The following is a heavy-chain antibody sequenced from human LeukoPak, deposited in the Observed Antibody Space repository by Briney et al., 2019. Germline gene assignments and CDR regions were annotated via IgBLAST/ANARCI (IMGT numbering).Heavy chain of an antibody. D-gene: IGHD3-9*01. J-gene: IGHJ4*02. V-gene: IGHV3-73*01. CDR2: IGRQGDSDAT. Sequence: GGSLRLSCAASGLTFSGSGIHWVRQASGKGLEWLGRIGRQGDSDATRYAASLKGKFTISRVDSRNTAYLQMHSLKTEDTAVYYCAGDYNFLTGLNYWGQGTLVTVSS. CDR3: AGDYNFLTGLNY. CDR1: GLTFSGSG.